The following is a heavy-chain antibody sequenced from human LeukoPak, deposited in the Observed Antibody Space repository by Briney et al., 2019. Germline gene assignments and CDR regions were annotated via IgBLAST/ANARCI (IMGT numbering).Heavy chain of an antibody. CDR2: ISSSSSTI. J-gene: IGHJ6*03. D-gene: IGHD3-10*01. V-gene: IGHV3-48*01. CDR1: GFTFSSYS. Sequence: GGSLRLSCAASGFTFSSYSMNWVRQAPGKGLEWVSYISSSSSTIYYADSVKGRFTISRDNVKNSLYLQMNSLRAEDTAVYYCARVLPDYYGSGSYKTTGGYYMDVWGKGTTVTVSS. CDR3: ARVLPDYYGSGSYKTTGGYYMDV.